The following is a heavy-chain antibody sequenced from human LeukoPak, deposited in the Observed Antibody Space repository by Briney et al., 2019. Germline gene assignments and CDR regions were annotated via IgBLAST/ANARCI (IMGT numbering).Heavy chain of an antibody. CDR3: ARDNWLDPLYGMDV. CDR2: IYTSGST. V-gene: IGHV4-4*07. CDR1: GGSISSYY. J-gene: IGHJ6*02. D-gene: IGHD1-20*01. Sequence: SETLSLTCTVSGGSISSYYWGWIRQPAGKGLEWIGRIYTSGSTNYNPSLKSRVTMSVDTSKNQFSLKLSSVTAADTAVYYCARDNWLDPLYGMDVWGQGTTVTVSS.